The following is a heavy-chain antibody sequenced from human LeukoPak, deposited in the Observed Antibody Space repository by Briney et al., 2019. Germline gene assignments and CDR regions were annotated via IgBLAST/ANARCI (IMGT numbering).Heavy chain of an antibody. J-gene: IGHJ4*02. CDR2: MNQDGSQK. CDR3: AREGFPDY. D-gene: IGHD3-3*01. CDR1: GFTFSSYW. Sequence: GGSLRLSCAASGFTFSSYWMSWVRQAPGKGLEWVANMNQDGSQKNYVDSVKGRFTISRDNAKNSLYLQMNSLRAEDTAVYYCAREGFPDYWGQGTLVTVSS. V-gene: IGHV3-7*01.